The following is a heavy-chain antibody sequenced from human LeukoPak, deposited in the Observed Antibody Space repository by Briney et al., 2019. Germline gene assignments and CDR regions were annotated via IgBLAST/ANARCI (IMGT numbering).Heavy chain of an antibody. J-gene: IGHJ4*02. V-gene: IGHV3-30*18. D-gene: IGHD3-10*01. CDR3: AKDYGSGSSGLQYYFDY. CDR2: ISYDGSNK. Sequence: GGSLRLSCAASGFTFSSYGMHWVRQAPGKGLEWVAVISYDGSNKYYADSVKGRFTISRDNSKNTLYLQMNSLRAEDTAVYYCAKDYGSGSSGLQYYFDYWGQGTLVTVSS. CDR1: GFTFSSYG.